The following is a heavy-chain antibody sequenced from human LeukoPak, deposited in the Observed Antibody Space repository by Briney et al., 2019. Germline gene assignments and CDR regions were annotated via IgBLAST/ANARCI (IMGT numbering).Heavy chain of an antibody. CDR3: AREGYCSSTSCHPDAFDI. CDR2: LTGSGDST. Sequence: GGSLRLSCVASGFTFRTYAMSWVRKAPGKALQWVSVLTGSGDSTYYLDSVKGRFTISRDNSKNTLFLQMNTLGAEDTAVYYCAREGYCSSTSCHPDAFDIWGQGTMVTVSS. CDR1: GFTFRTYA. D-gene: IGHD2-2*01. V-gene: IGHV3-23*01. J-gene: IGHJ3*02.